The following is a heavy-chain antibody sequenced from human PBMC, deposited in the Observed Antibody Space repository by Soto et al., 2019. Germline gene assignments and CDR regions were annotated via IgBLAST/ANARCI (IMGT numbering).Heavy chain of an antibody. Sequence: QVQLQESGPGLVKPSETLSLTCTVSGASISSYHWSWIRQTPGKGLEWIGYIYYSGSANYNPSLKSRVTFSVDTSKNRVSHKLSSVTAADTGVYYCAAAVPAEYVFPYYYMDVWGKGTTVTVSS. D-gene: IGHD3-16*01. CDR2: IYYSGSA. J-gene: IGHJ6*03. CDR3: AAAVPAEYVFPYYYMDV. CDR1: GASISSYH. V-gene: IGHV4-59*01.